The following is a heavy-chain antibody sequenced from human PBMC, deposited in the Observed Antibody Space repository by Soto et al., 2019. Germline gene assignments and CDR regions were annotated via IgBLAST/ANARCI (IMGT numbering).Heavy chain of an antibody. CDR2: MNPNSGNT. CDR1: GYTFTSYD. CDR3: ARARRGAMTTVTTGSGRFTPTKYYFDY. Sequence: ASVKVSCKASGYTFTSYDINWVRQATGQGLEWMGWMNPNSGNTGYAQKFQGRVTMTRNTSISTAYMELSSLRSEDTAVYYCARARRGAMTTVTTGSGRFTPTKYYFDYWGQGTLVTVSS. J-gene: IGHJ4*02. D-gene: IGHD4-17*01. V-gene: IGHV1-8*01.